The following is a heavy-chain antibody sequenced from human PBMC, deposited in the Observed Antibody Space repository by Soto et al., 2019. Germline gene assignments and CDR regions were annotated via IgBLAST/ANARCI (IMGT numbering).Heavy chain of an antibody. CDR1: GYTFTSYG. D-gene: IGHD5-12*01. CDR2: ISAYNGNT. J-gene: IGHJ4*02. Sequence: QVQLVQSGAEVKKPGASVKVSCKASGYTFTSYGISWVRQAPGQGLEWMGWISAYNGNTNYAQKLQGRVTMTTDTATSTAYMELRSLRADDTSVYYCARDGGSDSGYGEDYFDYGGQGTLVTVSS. V-gene: IGHV1-18*01. CDR3: ARDGGSDSGYGEDYFDY.